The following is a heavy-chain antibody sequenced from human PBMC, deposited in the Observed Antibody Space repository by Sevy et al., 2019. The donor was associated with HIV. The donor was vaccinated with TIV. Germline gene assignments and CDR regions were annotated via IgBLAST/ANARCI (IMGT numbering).Heavy chain of an antibody. CDR2: ISYDGSNK. Sequence: GGSLRLSCAASGFTFSSYGMHWVRQAPGKGLEWVAVISYDGSNKYYADSVKGRFTISSDNSKNTLYLQMNSLRAEDTAVYYCAKRAGAGDRLFVDYWGQGTLVTVSS. D-gene: IGHD2-21*02. CDR1: GFTFSSYG. J-gene: IGHJ4*02. CDR3: AKRAGAGDRLFVDY. V-gene: IGHV3-30*18.